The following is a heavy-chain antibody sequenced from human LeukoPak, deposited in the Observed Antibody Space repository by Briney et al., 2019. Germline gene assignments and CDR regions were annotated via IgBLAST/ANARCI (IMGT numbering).Heavy chain of an antibody. CDR2: IDNSGTNT. Sequence: GGSLRLSCVASGFSFNTYAMSWVRRAPGKGLEWVSTIDNSGTNTHYADAVAGRFTISRDNSKNTLYLQMNSLRADDTAVYYCARDVGVVMFDYWGQGTLVTVSS. CDR3: ARDVGVVMFDY. CDR1: GFSFNTYA. J-gene: IGHJ4*02. V-gene: IGHV3-23*01. D-gene: IGHD3-3*01.